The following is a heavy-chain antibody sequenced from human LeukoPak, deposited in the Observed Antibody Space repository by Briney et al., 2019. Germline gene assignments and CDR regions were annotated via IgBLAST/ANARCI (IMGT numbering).Heavy chain of an antibody. CDR1: GFPFSNYN. J-gene: IGHJ3*02. CDR2: LTSTSSYI. V-gene: IGHV3-21*01. Sequence: GGSLRLSCEASGFPFSNYNMNWVRHAPGKELECVSSLTSTSSYIYYAESVKGRFTISRDNPKNSLYLQMSSLRAEDTAVYYCARDKDVFDIWGQETMVTVSS. D-gene: IGHD2-15*01. CDR3: ARDKDVFDI.